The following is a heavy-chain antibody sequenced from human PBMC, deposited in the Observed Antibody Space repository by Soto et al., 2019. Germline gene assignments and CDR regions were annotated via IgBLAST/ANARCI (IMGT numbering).Heavy chain of an antibody. J-gene: IGHJ4*02. D-gene: IGHD3-22*01. Sequence: SETLSLTCTVSGGSISSFYWTWIRQPPGKGLEWVGYVYYSGSTNYNPSLKSRVTISVDTSKKQFSLKLSSVTAADTAVYYCAKDTFYHDSSGYYVFAYWGQGTLVTVSS. CDR1: GGSISSFY. CDR3: AKDTFYHDSSGYYVFAY. CDR2: VYYSGST. V-gene: IGHV4-59*12.